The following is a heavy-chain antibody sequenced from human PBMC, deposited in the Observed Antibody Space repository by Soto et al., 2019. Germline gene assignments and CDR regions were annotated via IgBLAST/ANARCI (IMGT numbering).Heavy chain of an antibody. CDR1: GFTFSSYG. CDR2: IWYDGSNK. CDR3: ARDLEADSNYRFIVYYYGMDV. J-gene: IGHJ6*02. D-gene: IGHD4-4*01. V-gene: IGHV3-33*01. Sequence: GGSLRLSCAASGFTFSSYGMHWVRQAPGKGLEWVAVIWYDGSNKYYADSVKGRFTISRDNSKNTLYLQMNSLRAEDTAVYYCARDLEADSNYRFIVYYYGMDVWGQGTTVTVSS.